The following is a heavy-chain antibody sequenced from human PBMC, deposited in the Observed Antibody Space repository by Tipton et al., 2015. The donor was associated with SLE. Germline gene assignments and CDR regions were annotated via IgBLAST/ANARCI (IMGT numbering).Heavy chain of an antibody. CDR2: IYYSGST. V-gene: IGHV4-59*01. CDR1: GGSISSYY. CDR3: ARGVDGRVGDWFDP. Sequence: TLSLTCTVSGGSISSYYWSWFRKPPGKGLEWIGYIYYSGSTNYNPSIKSRVTISVDTSKNQFSLKLSSVTAADTAVYYCARGVDGRVGDWFDPWGQGTLVTVSS. D-gene: IGHD5-12*01. J-gene: IGHJ5*02.